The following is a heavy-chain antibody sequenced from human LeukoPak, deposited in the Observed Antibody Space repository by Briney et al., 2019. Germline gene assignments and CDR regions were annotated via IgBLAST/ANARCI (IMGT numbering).Heavy chain of an antibody. V-gene: IGHV4-59*03. J-gene: IGHJ4*02. Sequence: PSETLSLTCTFSAGSFSPAHWSWIRQPPGKGLEWIGVICDNGNTDYNPSLKSRVTISVDTFKSQFSLKLNSLAAADTAVYYCATGRDPYKTGHWGQGTLVTVSS. CDR3: ATGRDPYKTGH. CDR2: ICDNGNT. CDR1: AGSFSPAH. D-gene: IGHD5-24*01.